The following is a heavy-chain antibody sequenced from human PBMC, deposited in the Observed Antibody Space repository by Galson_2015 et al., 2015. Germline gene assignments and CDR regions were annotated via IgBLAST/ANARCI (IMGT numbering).Heavy chain of an antibody. D-gene: IGHD3-10*01. J-gene: IGHJ6*02. CDR2: IIPILGIA. CDR1: GGTFSSYT. CDR3: ARDGRMVRGVNSHYGMDV. V-gene: IGHV1-69*04. Sequence: SVKVSCKASGGTFSSYTISWVRQAPGQGLEWMGRIIPILGIANYAQKFQGRVTITADKSTSTAYMELSSLRSEDTAVYYCARDGRMVRGVNSHYGMDVWGQGTTVTVSS.